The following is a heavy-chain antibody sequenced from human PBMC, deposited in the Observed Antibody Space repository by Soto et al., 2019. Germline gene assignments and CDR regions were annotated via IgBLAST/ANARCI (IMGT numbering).Heavy chain of an antibody. V-gene: IGHV3-30*18. J-gene: IGHJ4*02. Sequence: QVQLVESGGGVVQPGRSLRLSCAASGFTFSSYGMHWVRQAPGKGLEWVAVISYDGSNKYYADSVKGRFTISRDNSKNTLYLQMNSLRAEGTAVYYCAKDPAAGTYYFDYWGQGTLVTVSS. CDR2: ISYDGSNK. D-gene: IGHD6-13*01. CDR3: AKDPAAGTYYFDY. CDR1: GFTFSSYG.